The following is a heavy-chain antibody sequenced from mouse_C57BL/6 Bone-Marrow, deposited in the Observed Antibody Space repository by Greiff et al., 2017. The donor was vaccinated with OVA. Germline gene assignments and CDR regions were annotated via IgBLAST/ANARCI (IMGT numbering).Heavy chain of an antibody. V-gene: IGHV1-55*01. Sequence: QVQLQQPGAELVKPGASVKMSCKASGYTFTSYWITWVKQRPGQGLEWIGDIYPGSGSTNYNEKFKSKATLTVDTSSSTAYMQLSSLTSADSAVYYCASSTMSTPLAYWGQGTLVTVSA. D-gene: IGHD2-1*01. J-gene: IGHJ3*01. CDR3: ASSTMSTPLAY. CDR1: GYTFTSYW. CDR2: IYPGSGST.